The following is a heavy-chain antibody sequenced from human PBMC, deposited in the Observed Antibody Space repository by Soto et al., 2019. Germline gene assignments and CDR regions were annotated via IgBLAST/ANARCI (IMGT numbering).Heavy chain of an antibody. V-gene: IGHV1-69*13. CDR2: IIPIFGTA. J-gene: IGHJ4*02. CDR3: ASLETRYYYDSSGYYPLDY. CDR1: GGTFSSYA. D-gene: IGHD3-22*01. Sequence: GASVKVSCKASGGTFSSYAISWVRQAPGQGLEWMGGIIPIFGTANYAQKFQGRVTITADESTSTAYMELSSLRSEDTAVYYCASLETRYYYDSSGYYPLDYWGQGTLVTVSS.